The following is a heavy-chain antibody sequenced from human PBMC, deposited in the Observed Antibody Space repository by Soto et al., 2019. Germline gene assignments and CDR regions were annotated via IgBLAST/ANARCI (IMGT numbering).Heavy chain of an antibody. Sequence: LSLTCNVSGGSIYTYYWNWIRQSPGKGLEWIGYISDGGSTFYNPSLRSRVTLSVDTSKNQFSLRLNSVTVADTAVYFCAGFVVPASRNSDFDYWGQGTLVTVSS. CDR1: GGSIYTYY. J-gene: IGHJ4*02. CDR2: ISDGGST. V-gene: IGHV4-59*04. CDR3: AGFVVPASRNSDFDY. D-gene: IGHD2-15*01.